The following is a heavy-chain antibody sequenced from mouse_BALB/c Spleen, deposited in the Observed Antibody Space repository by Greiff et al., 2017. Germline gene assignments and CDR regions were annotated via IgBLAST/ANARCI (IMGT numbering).Heavy chain of an antibody. CDR2: ISSGSSTI. CDR3: ARSDRYGAMDY. J-gene: IGHJ4*01. Sequence: EVMLVESGGGLVQPGGSRKLSCAASGFTFSSFGMHWVRQAPEKGLEWVAYISSGSSTIYYADTVKGRFTISRDNPKNTMYLQMTSLRSEDTAMYYCARSDRYGAMDYWGQGTSVTVSS. D-gene: IGHD2-14*01. CDR1: GFTFSSFG. V-gene: IGHV5-17*02.